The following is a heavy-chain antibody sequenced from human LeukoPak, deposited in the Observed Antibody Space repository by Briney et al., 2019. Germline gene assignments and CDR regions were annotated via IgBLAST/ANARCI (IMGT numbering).Heavy chain of an antibody. J-gene: IGHJ4*02. D-gene: IGHD4-17*01. CDR3: ARLTTVTTIGD. V-gene: IGHV1-46*01. CDR1: GYTFTSYY. CDR2: INPSGGST. Sequence: ASVKVSCKASGYTFTSYYMHWVRQAPGQGLEWMGIINPSGGSTSYAQKFQGRVTITADKSTSTAYMELSSLRSEDTAVYYCARLTTVTTIGDWGQGTLVTVSS.